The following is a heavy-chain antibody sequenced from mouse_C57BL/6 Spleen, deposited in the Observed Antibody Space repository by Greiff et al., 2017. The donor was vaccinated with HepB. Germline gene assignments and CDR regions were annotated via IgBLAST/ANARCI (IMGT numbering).Heavy chain of an antibody. CDR3: AIAPLHYYVSSYDWYFDV. CDR2: IHPSDSDT. D-gene: IGHD1-1*01. J-gene: IGHJ1*03. Sequence: QVQLQQPGAELVKPGASVKVSCKASGYTFTSYWMHWVKQRPGQGLEWIGRIHPSDSDTNYNQKFKGKATLTVDKSSSTAYMQLSSLTSEDSAVYYCAIAPLHYYVSSYDWYFDVWGTGTTVTVSS. V-gene: IGHV1-74*01. CDR1: GYTFTSYW.